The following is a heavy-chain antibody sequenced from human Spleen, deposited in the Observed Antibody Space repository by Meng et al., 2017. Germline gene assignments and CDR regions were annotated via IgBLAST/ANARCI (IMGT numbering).Heavy chain of an antibody. D-gene: IGHD3-22*01. CDR3: ARTPIDKYDLSALPLDL. V-gene: IGHV3-66*02. CDR1: GFTVSHNY. CDR2: IYSGGNT. J-gene: IGHJ5*02. Sequence: LTRAASGFTVSHNYMSWVRQAPGKGLEWVSDIYSGGNTKYAASVKSRFTISRDKTKNKVFLQINSRRAEETAVHYCARTPIDKYDLSALPLDLWGQGTLVTVSS.